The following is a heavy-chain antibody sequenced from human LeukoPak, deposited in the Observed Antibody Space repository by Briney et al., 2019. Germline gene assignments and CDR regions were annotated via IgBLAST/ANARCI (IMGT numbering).Heavy chain of an antibody. V-gene: IGHV1-24*01. D-gene: IGHD3-16*01. J-gene: IGHJ4*02. Sequence: GASVKVSCKVSGYTLTELSMHSVRQAPGKGLEWMGGFAPEHGETIYAQKFQGRVTMTEDTSTDTAYMELSSLRSEDTAVYYCAILWGREYYFDYWGQGTLVTVSS. CDR2: FAPEHGET. CDR3: AILWGREYYFDY. CDR1: GYTLTELS.